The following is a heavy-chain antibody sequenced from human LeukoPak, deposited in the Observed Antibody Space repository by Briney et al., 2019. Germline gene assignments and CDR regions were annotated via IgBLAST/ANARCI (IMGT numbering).Heavy chain of an antibody. V-gene: IGHV4-61*01. CDR3: ARDQIKGIVVVPVVY. CDR2: IYYSGST. CDR1: GGSVSSDNYY. Sequence: SETLSPTCSVSGGSVSSDNYYWSWIRQPPGKGLEWIGYIYYSGSTNYNPSLKSRVTISVDTSKNQFSLKLSSMTAADTAVYYCARDQIKGIVVVPVVYWGQGTLVTVSS. J-gene: IGHJ4*02. D-gene: IGHD2-2*01.